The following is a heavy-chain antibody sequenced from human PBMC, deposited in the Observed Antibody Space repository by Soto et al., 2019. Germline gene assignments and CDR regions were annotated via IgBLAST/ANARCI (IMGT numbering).Heavy chain of an antibody. Sequence: GGSLRLSCAASGFTFSSYAMSWVRQAPGKGLEWVSAISGSGASTYYADSVKGRFTISRDNSKNTLYLQMNSLRAEDTAVYYCANPGIAAAGLLLEYWGQGTLVTVSS. CDR3: ANPGIAAAGLLLEY. J-gene: IGHJ4*02. V-gene: IGHV3-23*01. CDR2: ISGSGAST. D-gene: IGHD6-13*01. CDR1: GFTFSSYA.